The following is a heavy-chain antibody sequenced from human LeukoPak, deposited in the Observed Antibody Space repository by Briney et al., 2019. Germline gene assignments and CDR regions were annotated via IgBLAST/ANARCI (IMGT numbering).Heavy chain of an antibody. CDR3: TKDRQGPNQYHMDV. Sequence: GGSLRLSCAPSGFTFSSLWMSWVRQAPGRGPEWVANINQDGGTTYYVASVKGRFTISRDNAKNSLSLQMSSLRAEDTAVYYCTKDRQGPNQYHMDVWGKGTTVTVSS. J-gene: IGHJ6*03. CDR2: INQDGGTT. V-gene: IGHV3-7*01. CDR1: GFTFSSLW.